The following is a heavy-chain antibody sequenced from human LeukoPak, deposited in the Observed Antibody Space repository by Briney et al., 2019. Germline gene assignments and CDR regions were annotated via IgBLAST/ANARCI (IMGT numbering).Heavy chain of an antibody. V-gene: IGHV4-38-2*01. J-gene: IGHJ6*04. Sequence: SETLSLTCAVSGYPINNAYYWVWIRQPPGKWLEWIGSLYHPDSTYYNPSLKSRATMSVDTSRNQFSLKLSFVTAADTAVYYCARQYDSYFYYYLDLWGTGTTVTVSS. CDR3: ARQYDSYFYYYLDL. D-gene: IGHD3-10*01. CDR1: GYPINNAYY. CDR2: LYHPDST.